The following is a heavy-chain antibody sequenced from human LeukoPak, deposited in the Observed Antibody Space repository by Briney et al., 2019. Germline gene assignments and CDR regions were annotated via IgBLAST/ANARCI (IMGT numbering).Heavy chain of an antibody. J-gene: IGHJ4*02. CDR3: VGGIGWQPDY. Sequence: GGSLRLSCAASPGITFSDYWMNWVRQAPGEGLEWVAIIRQDGREKLYLDSVKGRFTISRDNAKSSVYLQINSLRAEDTAVYYCVGGIGWQPDYWGQGTLVTVSS. V-gene: IGHV3-7*03. CDR2: IRQDGREK. CDR1: PGITFSDYW. D-gene: IGHD6-19*01.